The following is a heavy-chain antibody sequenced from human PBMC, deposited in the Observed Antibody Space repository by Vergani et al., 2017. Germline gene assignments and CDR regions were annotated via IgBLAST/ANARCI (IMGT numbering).Heavy chain of an antibody. V-gene: IGHV1-69*01. CDR3: ARDRDPPYCSSASCYYNWFDP. Sequence: QVQLVQSGAEVKKPGSSVKVSCKASGGMFGSYAISWVRQAPGQGLEWMGGIIPIFGTRNYAQKFQGRVTITADEATSTAYMELNSLRSEDTAVYFCARDRDPPYCSSASCYYNWFDPWGQGTLVTVSS. CDR1: GGMFGSYA. CDR2: IIPIFGTR. J-gene: IGHJ5*02. D-gene: IGHD2-2*01.